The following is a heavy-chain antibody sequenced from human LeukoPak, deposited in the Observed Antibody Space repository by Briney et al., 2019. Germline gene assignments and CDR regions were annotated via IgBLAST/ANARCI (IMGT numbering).Heavy chain of an antibody. V-gene: IGHV1-46*03. CDR2: INPSGGST. CDR1: GYTFTSYY. Sequence: ASVKVSCKASGYTFTSYYMHWVRQAPGQGLEWMGIINPSGGSTSYAQKFQGRVTMTRDTSTSTVCMELSSLRSEDTAVYYCAREGPRSSWYYTSFDYWGQGTLVTVSS. J-gene: IGHJ4*02. D-gene: IGHD6-13*01. CDR3: AREGPRSSWYYTSFDY.